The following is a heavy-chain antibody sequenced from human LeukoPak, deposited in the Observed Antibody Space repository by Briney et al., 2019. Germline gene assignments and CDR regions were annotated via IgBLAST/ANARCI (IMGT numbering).Heavy chain of an antibody. CDR1: GGSLSSGSYY. Sequence: SQTLSLTCTVSGGSLSSGSYYWSWIRQPAGKGLEWIGRIYTSGSTNYNPSLKSRVTISVDTSKNQFSLKLSSATAADTAVYYCARGVDDYVWGSYRPGFDPWGQGTLVTVSS. CDR3: ARGVDDYVWGSYRPGFDP. D-gene: IGHD3-16*02. V-gene: IGHV4-61*02. CDR2: IYTSGST. J-gene: IGHJ5*02.